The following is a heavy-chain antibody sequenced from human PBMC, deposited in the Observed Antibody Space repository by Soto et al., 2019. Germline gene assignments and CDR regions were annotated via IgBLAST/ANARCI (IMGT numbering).Heavy chain of an antibody. CDR3: ARGYYDFWSGYTVYYYGMDV. CDR1: GLTFSSYS. CDR2: ISSSSSYI. V-gene: IGHV3-21*01. D-gene: IGHD3-3*01. Sequence: EVQLVESGGGLVKPGGSLRLSCAASGLTFSSYSMNWVRQAPGKGLEWVSSISSSSSYIYYADSVKGRFTISRDNAKNSLYLQMNSLRAEDTAVYYCARGYYDFWSGYTVYYYGMDVWGQGTTVTVSS. J-gene: IGHJ6*02.